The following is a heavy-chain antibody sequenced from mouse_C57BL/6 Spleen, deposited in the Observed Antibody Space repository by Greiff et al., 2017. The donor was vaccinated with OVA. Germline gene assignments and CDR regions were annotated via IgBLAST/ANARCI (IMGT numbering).Heavy chain of an antibody. CDR3: ARMGTTVPAWFAY. CDR2: IYPGSGST. V-gene: IGHV1-55*01. CDR1: GYTFTSYW. D-gene: IGHD1-1*01. Sequence: QVQLQQPGAELVKPGASVKMSCKASGYTFTSYWITWVKQRPGQGLEWIGDIYPGSGSTNYNEKFKSKATLTVDTSSSTAYMQLSSLTSEDSAVYYCARMGTTVPAWFAYWGQGTLVTVSA. J-gene: IGHJ3*01.